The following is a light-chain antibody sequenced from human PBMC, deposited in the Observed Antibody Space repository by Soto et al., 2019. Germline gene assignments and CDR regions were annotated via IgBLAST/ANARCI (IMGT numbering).Light chain of an antibody. Sequence: DIQMTQSPSSLSASVGDRVTITCRASQGISTWLAWDQQKPGRAPKLLMFDASNLQSGVPSRFSGSGSGTEFTRTINSLQPDDLATYYCHEYSGYEFTFGGGTKVDIK. CDR2: DAS. V-gene: IGKV1-5*01. CDR3: HEYSGYEFT. J-gene: IGKJ4*01. CDR1: QGISTW.